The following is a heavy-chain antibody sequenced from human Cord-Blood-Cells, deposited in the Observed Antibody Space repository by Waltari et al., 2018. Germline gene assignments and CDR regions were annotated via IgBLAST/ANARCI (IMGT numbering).Heavy chain of an antibody. CDR1: GGTFSSYA. V-gene: IGHV1-69*01. D-gene: IGHD6-6*01. CDR2: IIPIFGTA. Sequence: QVQLVQSGAEVKKPGSSVKVSCKASGGTFSSYAISWVRQAPGQGLEWMGGIIPIFGTANYAQKFQGRVTITADEATSTAYMELSSLRSEDTAVYYCAMVIAARNLVGAPDYWGQGTLVTVSS. CDR3: AMVIAARNLVGAPDY. J-gene: IGHJ4*02.